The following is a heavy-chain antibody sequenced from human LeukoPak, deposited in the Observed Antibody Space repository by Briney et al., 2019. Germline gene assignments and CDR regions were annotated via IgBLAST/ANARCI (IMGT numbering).Heavy chain of an antibody. D-gene: IGHD3-9*01. CDR1: GFTFSSYS. CDR3: ARTQYYDIAQHQD. Sequence: GGSLRLSCAASGFTFSSYSMNWVRQAPGEGLEWVSSISSSSSYIYYADSVKGRFTISRDNAKNSLYLQMNSLRAEDTAVYYCARTQYYDIAQHQDWGQGTLVTVSS. V-gene: IGHV3-21*01. CDR2: ISSSSSYI. J-gene: IGHJ4*02.